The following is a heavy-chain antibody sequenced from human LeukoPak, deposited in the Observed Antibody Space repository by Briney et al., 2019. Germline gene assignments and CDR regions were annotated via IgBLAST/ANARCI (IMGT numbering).Heavy chain of an antibody. D-gene: IGHD1-26*01. Sequence: PAETLSLTCGVSGVSISSTNWWCWLRPPPGQGLEWSGEVSLTGETNYNPSLNGRVTMSLDGSRNQLSLTLTSVTAADTAIYYCSRESGAFCPFGYWGQGTLVIVPP. CDR2: VSLTGET. CDR1: GVSISSTNW. J-gene: IGHJ4*02. CDR3: SRESGAFCPFGY. V-gene: IGHV4-4*02.